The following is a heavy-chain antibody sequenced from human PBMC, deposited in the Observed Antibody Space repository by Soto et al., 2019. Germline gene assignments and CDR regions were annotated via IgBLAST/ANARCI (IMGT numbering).Heavy chain of an antibody. CDR2: IMPDLAIK. D-gene: IGHD1-1*01. Sequence: QVQLVQSGAEVKRPGSSVKVSCSASGDTFASYGISWVRQAPGQGLEWLGGIMPDLAIKKFAQKFQDRITFTSDSSSSTTNMDLSSLSSDDTAVYYCAKAKVNFESVGSTFTTHFDLWGPGTPVTVSS. V-gene: IGHV1-69*09. CDR3: AKAKVNFESVGSTFTTHFDL. J-gene: IGHJ4*02. CDR1: GDTFASYG.